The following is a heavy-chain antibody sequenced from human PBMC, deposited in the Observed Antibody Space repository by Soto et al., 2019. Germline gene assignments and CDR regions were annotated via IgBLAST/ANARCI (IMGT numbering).Heavy chain of an antibody. V-gene: IGHV1-58*01. D-gene: IGHD1-26*01. CDR1: GFTFTSSA. J-gene: IGHJ6*02. CDR3: AAAYSGSYYYYYGMDV. Sequence: SVKVSCKASGFTFTSSAVQWVRQARGQRLEWIGWIVVGSGNTNYAQKFQERVTITRDMSTSTAYMELSSLRSEDTAVYYCAAAYSGSYYYYYGMDVWGQGTTVTVSS. CDR2: IVVGSGNT.